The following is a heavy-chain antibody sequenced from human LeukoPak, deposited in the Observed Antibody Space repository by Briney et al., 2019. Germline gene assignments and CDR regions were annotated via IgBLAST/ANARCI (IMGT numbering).Heavy chain of an antibody. D-gene: IGHD2-2*01. CDR2: IGTVGDT. Sequence: GGSLRLSCAASGFTFSCYDMHWVRQTTGKGLEWVSTIGTVGDTYYPGSVKGRFTISRENAKNSLYLQMNSLRAGDTAVYYCARGFVCSSTSRRWGEAFDIWGQGTMVTVSS. CDR3: ARGFVCSSTSRRWGEAFDI. V-gene: IGHV3-13*01. J-gene: IGHJ3*02. CDR1: GFTFSCYD.